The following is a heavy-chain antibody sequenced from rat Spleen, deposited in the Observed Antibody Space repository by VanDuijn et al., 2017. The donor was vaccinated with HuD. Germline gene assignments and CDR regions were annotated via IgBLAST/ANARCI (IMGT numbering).Heavy chain of an antibody. J-gene: IGHJ2*01. Sequence: QVQLKESGPGLVQPSQTLSLTCTVSGFSLTSYHVSWVRQPPGKGLEWMGVIWTGGSTAYNSSFKSRLSVSRDTSKSQVFLKMNGLQTEDTAMYFCAINWEADYWGQGVMVTVSS. CDR2: IWTGGST. CDR3: AINWEADY. D-gene: IGHD5-1*01. CDR1: GFSLTSYH. V-gene: IGHV2-43*01.